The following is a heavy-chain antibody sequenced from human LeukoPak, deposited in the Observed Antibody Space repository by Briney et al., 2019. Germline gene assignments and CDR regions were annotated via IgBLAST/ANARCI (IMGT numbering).Heavy chain of an antibody. CDR1: GFIFSNYA. CDR3: ARRYFDY. CDR2: ISYDGNNK. J-gene: IGHJ4*02. Sequence: GGSLRLSCAASGFIFSNYAMHWVRQAPGKGLEWVALISYDGNNKHYADSVKGRFAISRDNSKNTLYLQMNSLRAEDTAVYYCARRYFDYWGQGTLVTVSS. V-gene: IGHV3-30*03.